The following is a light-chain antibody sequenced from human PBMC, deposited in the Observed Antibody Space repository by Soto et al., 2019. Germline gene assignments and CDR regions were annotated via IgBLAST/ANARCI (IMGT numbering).Light chain of an antibody. Sequence: QAVLTQSPSASASLGASVKLTCTLSSGHSSYAIAWHQQQPEKGPRYLMKLNSDGSHSKGDGIPDRFSGSNSGAERYLTISSLQSEDEADYYCQTWGTGIQVFGGGTKVTVL. CDR3: QTWGTGIQV. J-gene: IGLJ2*01. CDR2: LNSDGSH. V-gene: IGLV4-69*01. CDR1: SGHSSYA.